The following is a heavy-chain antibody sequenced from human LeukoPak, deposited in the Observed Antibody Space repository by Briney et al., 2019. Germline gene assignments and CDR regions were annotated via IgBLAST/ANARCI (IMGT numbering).Heavy chain of an antibody. CDR1: GGSISSYY. CDR2: IYYSGST. CDR3: ASENCSSTSCPTPYYYMDV. J-gene: IGHJ6*03. D-gene: IGHD2-2*01. Sequence: SETLSLTCTVSGGSISSYYWSWIRRPPGKGLEWIGYIYYSGSTNYNPSLKSRVTISVDTSKNQFSLKLSSVTAADTAVYYCASENCSSTSCPTPYYYMDVWGKGTTVTVSS. V-gene: IGHV4-59*08.